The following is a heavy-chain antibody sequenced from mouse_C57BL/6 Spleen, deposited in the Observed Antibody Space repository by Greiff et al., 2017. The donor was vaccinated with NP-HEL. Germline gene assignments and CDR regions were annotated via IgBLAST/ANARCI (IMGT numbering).Heavy chain of an antibody. CDR1: GYTFTSYG. V-gene: IGHV1-81*01. Sequence: QVQLQQSGAELARPGASVKLSCKASGYTFTSYGISGVRQRTGQGLEWIGEIYPRSGNTYYNEKFKGKATLTADKSSSTAYMELRSLTSEDSAVYFCAKVDSSGSYAMDYWGQGTSVTVSS. J-gene: IGHJ4*01. CDR3: AKVDSSGSYAMDY. D-gene: IGHD3-2*02. CDR2: IYPRSGNT.